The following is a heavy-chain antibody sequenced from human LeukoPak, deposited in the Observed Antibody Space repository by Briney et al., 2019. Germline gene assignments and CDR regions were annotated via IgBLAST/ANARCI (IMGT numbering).Heavy chain of an antibody. CDR2: ISYDGSNK. D-gene: IGHD2-21*01. CDR1: GFTFSSYA. CDR3: ARDRVVVSPEGFDY. V-gene: IGHV3-30*04. Sequence: GGSLRLSCAASGFTFSSYAMHWVRQAPGRGLEWVAVISYDGSNKYYADSVKGRFTISRDNSKNTLYLQMNSLRAEDTAVYYCARDRVVVSPEGFDYWGQGTLVTVSS. J-gene: IGHJ4*02.